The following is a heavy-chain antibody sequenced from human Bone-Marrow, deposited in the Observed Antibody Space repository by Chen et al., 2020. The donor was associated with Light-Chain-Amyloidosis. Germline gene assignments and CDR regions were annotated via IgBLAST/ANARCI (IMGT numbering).Heavy chain of an antibody. CDR3: ARGPLRRPGY. V-gene: IGHV3-7*03. Sequence: EVQLVESGGGLVQPGGSLRLPCSTSGFTFSDYWMTWVCQTPGKGLEWVANIKSDSSQTFYLDSVKGRFTISRDNAEKSLYLQMNDLRVEDTATYYCARGPLRRPGYWGQGSLVTVSS. D-gene: IGHD4-17*01. CDR2: IKSDSSQT. CDR1: GFTFSDYW. J-gene: IGHJ4*02.